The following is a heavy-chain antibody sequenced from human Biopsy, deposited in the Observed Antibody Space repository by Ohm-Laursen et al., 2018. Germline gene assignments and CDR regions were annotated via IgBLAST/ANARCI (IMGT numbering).Heavy chain of an antibody. D-gene: IGHD3-3*01. V-gene: IGHV4-59*01. CDR2: ISNRGST. CDR1: GGSISSDY. Sequence: PSETLSLTCTVSGGSISSDYRSWIRQSPGKGLEWIGYISNRGSTNYNPSLRGRVTISVDTSKNQFSLKLSSVTAADTAVFFCARLYRLDDYWNDDPPDAFDVWGQGTRVTVSS. J-gene: IGHJ3*01. CDR3: ARLYRLDDYWNDDPPDAFDV.